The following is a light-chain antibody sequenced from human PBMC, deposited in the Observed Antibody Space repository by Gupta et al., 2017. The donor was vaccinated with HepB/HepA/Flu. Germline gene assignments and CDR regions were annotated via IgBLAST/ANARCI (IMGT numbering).Light chain of an antibody. Sequence: DIVMTQSPHSLAVSLGERATINCKSSQSVLYSSSNKNPLAWFQQKPGQPPKLLIYWASIRESGVPDRFSGSGSGTDFTLTISSLQAEDVAVYYCQQYYTTPPYTFGQGTKLEIK. CDR2: WAS. CDR1: QSVLYSSSNKNP. J-gene: IGKJ2*01. CDR3: QQYYTTPPYT. V-gene: IGKV4-1*01.